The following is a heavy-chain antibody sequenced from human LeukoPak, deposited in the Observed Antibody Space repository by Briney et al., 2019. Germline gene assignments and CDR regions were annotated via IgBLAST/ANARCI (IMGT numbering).Heavy chain of an antibody. CDR2: IYYSGST. CDR1: GGSISSSSYY. CDR3: ARLVNYYDSSGYYAGFDY. V-gene: IGHV4-39*01. J-gene: IGHJ4*02. Sequence: SETLSPTCTVSGGSISSSSYYWGWIRQPPGKGLEWIGSIYYSGSTYYNPSLKSLVTISVDPSKNKFSLKLSSVTAADTAVYYCARLVNYYDSSGYYAGFDYWGQGTLVTVSS. D-gene: IGHD3-22*01.